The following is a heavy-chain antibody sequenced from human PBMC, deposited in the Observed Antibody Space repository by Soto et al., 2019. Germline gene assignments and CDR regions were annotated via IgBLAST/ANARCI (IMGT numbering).Heavy chain of an antibody. Sequence: GESLNISCKGPGYSFTSYWISWVRQMPGKGLEWMGRIDPSDSYTNYSPSFQGHVTISADKSISTAYLQWSSLKASDTAMYYCARHSRIAVAGTDAFDIWGQGTMVTVSS. CDR2: IDPSDSYT. V-gene: IGHV5-10-1*01. J-gene: IGHJ3*02. CDR3: ARHSRIAVAGTDAFDI. CDR1: GYSFTSYW. D-gene: IGHD6-19*01.